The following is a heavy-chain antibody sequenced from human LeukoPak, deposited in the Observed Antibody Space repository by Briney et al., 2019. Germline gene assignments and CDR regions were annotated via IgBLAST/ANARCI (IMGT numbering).Heavy chain of an antibody. J-gene: IGHJ3*02. CDR1: GYTFTDYY. V-gene: IGHV1-2*02. Sequence: ASVKVSCKASGYTFTDYYMHWVRQAPGQGLEWMGWINPNSGGTNYAQKFQGRVTMTRDTSISTAYMVLSRLRADDTAVYYCARDWVTTDAFDIWGQGTMVTVSS. CDR2: INPNSGGT. CDR3: ARDWVTTDAFDI. D-gene: IGHD4-17*01.